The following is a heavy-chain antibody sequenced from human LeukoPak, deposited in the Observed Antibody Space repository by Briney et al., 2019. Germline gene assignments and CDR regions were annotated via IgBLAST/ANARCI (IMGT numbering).Heavy chain of an antibody. J-gene: IGHJ4*02. V-gene: IGHV3-9*01. D-gene: IGHD5-12*01. Sequence: GRSLRLSCAASGFTFDDYAMHWVRQAPGKGLEWVSGISWNSGSIGYADSVKGRFTISRDNAKNSLYLQMNSLRAEDTALYYCAKDMAYSGYGLASDYWGQGTLVTVSS. CDR2: ISWNSGSI. CDR1: GFTFDDYA. CDR3: AKDMAYSGYGLASDY.